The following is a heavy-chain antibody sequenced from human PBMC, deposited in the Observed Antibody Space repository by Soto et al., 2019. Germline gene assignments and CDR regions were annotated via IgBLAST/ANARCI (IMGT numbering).Heavy chain of an antibody. V-gene: IGHV1-69*01. CDR1: GGTFSTYA. CDR3: ARPKGSYSSGYYYFDY. D-gene: IGHD6-19*01. J-gene: IGHJ4*02. CDR2: IIPLFGTA. Sequence: QVQLVQSGAEVKQPGSSVKVSCKTSGGTFSTYAIYWVRQAPGQGLEWMGAIIPLFGTADYAQKFQGRVTITADESTSTAYMELSSLRSEDTAVYYCARPKGSYSSGYYYFDYSGQGTLVTVSS.